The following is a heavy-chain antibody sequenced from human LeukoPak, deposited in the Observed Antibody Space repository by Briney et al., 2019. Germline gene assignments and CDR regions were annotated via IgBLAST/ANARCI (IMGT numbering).Heavy chain of an antibody. CDR3: AREMKLGYCSSTSCFHYAFDI. J-gene: IGHJ3*02. V-gene: IGHV1-69*13. D-gene: IGHD2-2*01. Sequence: SVKVSCKASGGTFSSYAISWVRQAPGQGLEWMGGIIPIFGTANYAQKFQGRVTTTADESTSTAYMELSSLRSEDTAVYYCAREMKLGYCSSTSCFHYAFDIWGQGTMVTVSS. CDR1: GGTFSSYA. CDR2: IIPIFGTA.